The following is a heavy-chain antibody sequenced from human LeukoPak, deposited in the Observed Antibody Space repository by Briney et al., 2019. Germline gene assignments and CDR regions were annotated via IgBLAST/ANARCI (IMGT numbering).Heavy chain of an antibody. CDR3: AKDVVAGTTGYMDV. V-gene: IGHV3-43D*03. Sequence: SGGSLRLSCAASGFTFDDYAMHWVRQAPGKGLEWISLISWDGGSTYYADSVKGRFTISRDNSKNSLYLQMDSLRAEDTALYYCAKDVVAGTTGYMDVWGKGTTVTVSS. CDR1: GFTFDDYA. D-gene: IGHD1-7*01. J-gene: IGHJ6*03. CDR2: ISWDGGST.